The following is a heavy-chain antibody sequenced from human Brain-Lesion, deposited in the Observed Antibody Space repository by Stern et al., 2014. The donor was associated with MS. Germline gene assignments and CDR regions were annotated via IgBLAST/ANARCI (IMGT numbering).Heavy chain of an antibody. CDR2: IYRGGGT. CDR1: GFSVSNNY. J-gene: IGHJ5*02. V-gene: IGHV3-53*01. Sequence: EVQLVESGGKLIQPGESLRISCAASGFSVSNNYMTWVRQAPGKGLERVCLIYRGGGTYYADSVKGRFTISRDNSKNTLYLQMNNLRAEDTAVYYCARDRTCTGGSCYGTWGQGTLVTVSS. D-gene: IGHD2-15*01. CDR3: ARDRTCTGGSCYGT.